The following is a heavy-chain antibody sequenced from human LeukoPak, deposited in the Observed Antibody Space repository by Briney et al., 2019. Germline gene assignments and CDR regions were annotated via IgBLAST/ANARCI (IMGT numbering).Heavy chain of an antibody. Sequence: SEALSLTCTVSGGPISGSSNYKWSWIRQPPGKGLEWIGYNYYHGSTNYNPSLRSRVTFSVDTSKNQFSLKLSSVSAADTAVYYCAREYSGFDYWGRGTLVTVSS. D-gene: IGHD6-13*01. CDR3: AREYSGFDY. V-gene: IGHV4-61*01. J-gene: IGHJ4*02. CDR2: NYYHGST. CDR1: GGPISGSSNYK.